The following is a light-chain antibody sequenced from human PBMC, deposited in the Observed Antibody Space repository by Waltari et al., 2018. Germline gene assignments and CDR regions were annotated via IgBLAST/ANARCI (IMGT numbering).Light chain of an antibody. CDR3: TSRTEDGVVL. Sequence: QSALTQPASVSGSPGQSIPISCTGIGSAIDGSDFVSWYQQHPGKAPQVIIYDVTNRPSGISDRYTAPKAANTAALTISGLQPEDEGDYDCTSRTEDGVVLFGGGTQVTVL. V-gene: IGLV2-14*01. CDR2: DVT. J-gene: IGLJ3*02. CDR1: GSAIDGSDF.